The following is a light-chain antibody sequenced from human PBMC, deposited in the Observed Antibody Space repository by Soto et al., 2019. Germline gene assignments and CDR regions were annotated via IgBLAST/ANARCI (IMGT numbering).Light chain of an antibody. V-gene: IGKV3-15*01. Sequence: EIVMTQSPATLSVSPGERVTLSCRARQSVGSNLAWYQQKPGQAPRLLIYGASTRATGIPARFSGSGSETEFTLTISSLQAEDSAVYYCQQRSKWRTFGQVTKVDIK. CDR1: QSVGSN. CDR2: GAS. J-gene: IGKJ1*01. CDR3: QQRSKWRT.